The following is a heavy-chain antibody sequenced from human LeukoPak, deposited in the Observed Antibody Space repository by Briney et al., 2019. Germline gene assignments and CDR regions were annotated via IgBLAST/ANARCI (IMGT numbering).Heavy chain of an antibody. V-gene: IGHV4-39*07. CDR3: AIPRYYYGSGSYYRGSYFDY. Sequence: SETLSLTCTVSGGSISSGGYYWSWIRQHPGKGLEWIGEINHSGSTNYNPSLKSRVTISVDTSKNQFSLKLSSVTAADTAVYYCAIPRYYYGSGSYYRGSYFDYWGQGTLVTVSS. D-gene: IGHD3-10*01. J-gene: IGHJ4*02. CDR1: GGSISSGGYY. CDR2: INHSGST.